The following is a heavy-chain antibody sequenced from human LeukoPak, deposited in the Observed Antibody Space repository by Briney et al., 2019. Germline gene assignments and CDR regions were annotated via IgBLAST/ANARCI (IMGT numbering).Heavy chain of an antibody. CDR2: ISSSSSYT. CDR3: AKVRGGRTARLAPLEY. CDR1: GFTFSDYY. Sequence: PGGSLRLSCAASGFTFSDYYMSWIRQAPGKGLEWVSYISSSSSYTNYADSVKGRFTISRDNAKNSLYLQMNSLRTEDTAVYYCAKVRGGRTARLAPLEYWGQGALVTVSS. V-gene: IGHV3-11*06. J-gene: IGHJ4*02. D-gene: IGHD3-16*01.